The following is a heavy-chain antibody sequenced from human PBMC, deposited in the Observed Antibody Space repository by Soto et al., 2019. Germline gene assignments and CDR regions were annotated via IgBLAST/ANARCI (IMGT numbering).Heavy chain of an antibody. CDR1: GFTFSNYG. J-gene: IGHJ5*01. CDR2: ISTNGDTA. CDR3: AKDLSRWPHYAFDS. Sequence: GGSLRLSCAASGFTFSNYGMNWVRQAPGKGLEWVSGISTNGDTASYADSVKGRFTISRDNSKNALYMQMNGLRPEDTAVYYCAKDLSRWPHYAFDSWGQGTLVTVSS. D-gene: IGHD4-17*01. V-gene: IGHV3-23*01.